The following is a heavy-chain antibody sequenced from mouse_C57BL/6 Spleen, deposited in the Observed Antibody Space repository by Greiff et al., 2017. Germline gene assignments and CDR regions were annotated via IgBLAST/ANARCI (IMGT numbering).Heavy chain of an antibody. CDR3: VRVGPYWYFDV. CDR2: IRSKSNNYAT. Sequence: EVQLVESGGGLVQPKGSLKLSCAASGFSFNTYAMNWVRQAPGKGLEWVARIRSKSNNYATYYADSVKDRFTISRDDSESMLYLQMNNLKTEDTAMYYCVRVGPYWYFDVWGTGTTVTVSS. V-gene: IGHV10-1*01. CDR1: GFSFNTYA. J-gene: IGHJ1*03.